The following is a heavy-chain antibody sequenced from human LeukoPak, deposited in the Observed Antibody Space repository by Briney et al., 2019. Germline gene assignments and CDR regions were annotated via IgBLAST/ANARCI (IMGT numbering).Heavy chain of an antibody. V-gene: IGHV4-39*01. CDR2: FYYGGST. J-gene: IGHJ4*02. CDR1: GGSISSSGSY. D-gene: IGHD3-22*01. Sequence: SSETLSLTCTVSGGSISSSGSYWGWIRQTPGKGLGWIGSFYYGGSTYYNPSLKSRVTISVDTSKNQFSLKLASVTAADTAVYYCVRQGDDYYDSSVYLFNYWGQGTLVTVSS. CDR3: VRQGDDYYDSSVYLFNY.